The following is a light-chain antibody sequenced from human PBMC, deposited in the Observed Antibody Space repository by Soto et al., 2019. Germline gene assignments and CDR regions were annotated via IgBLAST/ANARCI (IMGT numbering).Light chain of an antibody. CDR3: QEYNHWPPLT. J-gene: IGKJ4*01. CDR2: GAS. CDR1: QSVGRN. V-gene: IGKV3-15*01. Sequence: EIVMTQSPATLSVSPGERATLSCRASQSVGRNLAWYQQKPGQAPRLLIYGASTRATGIPARFSGSWSGTEFTLTISSLQSEDFAIYACQEYNHWPPLTFGGGTKVEIK.